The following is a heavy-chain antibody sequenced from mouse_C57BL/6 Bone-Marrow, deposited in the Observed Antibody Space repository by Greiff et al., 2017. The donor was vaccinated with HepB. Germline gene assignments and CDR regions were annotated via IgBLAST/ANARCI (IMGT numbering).Heavy chain of an antibody. Sequence: ESGAELARPGASVKLSCKASGYTFTSYWMHWVKQRPGQGLEWIGMIHPNSGSTNYNEKFKSKATLTVDKSSSTAYMQLSSLTSEDSAVYYCARRLRAYFDYWGQGTTLTVSS. CDR3: ARRLRAYFDY. CDR2: IHPNSGST. V-gene: IGHV1-64*01. CDR1: GYTFTSYW. D-gene: IGHD1-1*01. J-gene: IGHJ2*01.